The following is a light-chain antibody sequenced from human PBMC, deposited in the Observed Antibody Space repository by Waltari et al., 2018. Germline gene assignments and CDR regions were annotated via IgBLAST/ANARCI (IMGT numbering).Light chain of an antibody. CDR1: ELGNRY. Sequence: SYDLTQPPSVSVSSGQTASITCPGDELGNRYVCWDQQKPGQSPVLLIYQNGRRPSGIPDRFSGSNSGNTATLTISGTQAMDEADYYCQAWDRGTRGVFGGGTRLTVL. V-gene: IGLV3-1*01. CDR3: QAWDRGTRGV. J-gene: IGLJ2*01. CDR2: QNG.